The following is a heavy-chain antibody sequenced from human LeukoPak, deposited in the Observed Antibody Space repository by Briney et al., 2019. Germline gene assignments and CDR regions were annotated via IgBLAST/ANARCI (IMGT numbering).Heavy chain of an antibody. CDR1: GYTFTGYY. CDR2: INPNNGGT. Sequence: GASVKVSCKASGYTFTGYYMHWVRQAPGQGLEWMGWINPNNGGTNYAQKFQGRVTMTRDTSISTAYVELSRLRSDDTAVYYCARGGRSSGSYYFDYWGQGTLVTVSS. CDR3: ARGGRSSGSYYFDY. D-gene: IGHD1-26*01. V-gene: IGHV1-2*02. J-gene: IGHJ4*02.